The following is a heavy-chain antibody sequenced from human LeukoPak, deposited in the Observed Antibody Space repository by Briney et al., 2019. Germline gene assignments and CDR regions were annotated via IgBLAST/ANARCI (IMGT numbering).Heavy chain of an antibody. V-gene: IGHV3-15*01. CDR1: GXSFSNAW. Sequence: PGGSLRLSCAASGXSFSNAWMSWVRQAPGKGLEWVGRIKSKTTGETTDFAAPVKGRFTISRDDSKNTLYLQMNSLKIEDTAVYYCTTCTGGSCYSDYWGQGTLVTVSS. CDR3: TTCTGGSCYSDY. J-gene: IGHJ4*02. CDR2: IKSKTTGETT. D-gene: IGHD2-15*01.